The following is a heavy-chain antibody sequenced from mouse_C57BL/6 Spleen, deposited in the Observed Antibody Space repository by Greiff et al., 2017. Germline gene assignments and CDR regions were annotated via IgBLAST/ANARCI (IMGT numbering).Heavy chain of an antibody. CDR3: ASSFITTVLDY. V-gene: IGHV3-6*01. CDR1: GYSITSGYY. CDR2: ISYDGSN. Sequence: EVQLQESGPGLVKPSQSLSLTCSVTGYSITSGYYWNWIRQFPGNKLEWMGYISYDGSNNYNPSLKNRISITRDTSKNQFFLKLNSVTTEDTATYYCASSFITTVLDYWGQGTTLTVSS. D-gene: IGHD1-1*01. J-gene: IGHJ2*01.